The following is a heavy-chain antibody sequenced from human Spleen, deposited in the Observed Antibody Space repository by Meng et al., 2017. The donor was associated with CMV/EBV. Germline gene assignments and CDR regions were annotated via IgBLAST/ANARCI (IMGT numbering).Heavy chain of an antibody. D-gene: IGHD6-13*01. CDR1: GFTFSDYY. CDR3: ARDRSSSYPGYHGMDV. V-gene: IGHV3-11*01. CDR2: ISSTGSTV. Sequence: GESLKISCAASGFTFSDYYMSWIRQAPGKGLEWVSYISSTGSTVYYADSVKGRFTISRDNAKNSLYLQMNSLRVEYTAVYYCARDRSSSYPGYHGMDVWGQGTTVTVSS. J-gene: IGHJ6*02.